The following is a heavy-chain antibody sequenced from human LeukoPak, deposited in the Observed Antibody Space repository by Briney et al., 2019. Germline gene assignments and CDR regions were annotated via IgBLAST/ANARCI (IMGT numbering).Heavy chain of an antibody. D-gene: IGHD4-17*01. Sequence: PGGSLRLSCAASGFTFRSYGMHWVRQAPGKGLEWVAFIHYDGSNKYYADSVKGRFTIPRDNSKNTLYVQMNSLRAEDTAVYYCARDPTTVTTPRWFDPWGQGTLVTVSS. J-gene: IGHJ5*02. CDR2: IHYDGSNK. CDR1: GFTFRSYG. V-gene: IGHV3-30*02. CDR3: ARDPTTVTTPRWFDP.